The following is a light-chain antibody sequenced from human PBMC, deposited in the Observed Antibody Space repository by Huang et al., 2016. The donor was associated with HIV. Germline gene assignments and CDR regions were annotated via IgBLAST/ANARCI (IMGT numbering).Light chain of an antibody. CDR2: GAS. Sequence: EIVMTQSPATLSVSPGERATLSCRASQSVRSNVAWYQQKPGQAPRLLIYGASTRATGLPARFRGSGSGTECTLTISSLQSEDFVVYYCQQYNNWPPITFGQGTRLEI. CDR3: QQYNNWPPIT. J-gene: IGKJ5*01. CDR1: QSVRSN. V-gene: IGKV3-15*01.